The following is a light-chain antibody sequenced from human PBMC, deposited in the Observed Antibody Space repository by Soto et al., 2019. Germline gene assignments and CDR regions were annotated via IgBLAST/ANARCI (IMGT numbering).Light chain of an antibody. V-gene: IGLV2-14*01. CDR3: NSYATSGTVI. J-gene: IGLJ2*01. CDR1: TSDVGGYNY. CDR2: EVS. Sequence: QLVLTQPASVSGSPGQSITISCTGTTSDVGGYNYVSWYQQHPGKVPKLLIYEVSNRPSGVSNRFSGSKSGSTASLTISGLQAEDEADYYCNSYATSGTVIFGGGTKLTVL.